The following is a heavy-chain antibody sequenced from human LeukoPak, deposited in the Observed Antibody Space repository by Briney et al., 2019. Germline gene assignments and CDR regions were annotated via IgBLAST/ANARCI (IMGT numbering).Heavy chain of an antibody. CDR1: GFTFSSYG. CDR2: ISYDGSNK. Sequence: GGSLRLSCAGSGFTFSSYGMHWVRQAPGKGLEWVAVISYDGSNKYYADSVKGRFTISRDNSKNTLYLQMNSLRAEDTAVYYCARDRGSYDYWGQGTLVTVSS. CDR3: ARDRGSYDY. D-gene: IGHD3-10*01. V-gene: IGHV3-30*03. J-gene: IGHJ4*02.